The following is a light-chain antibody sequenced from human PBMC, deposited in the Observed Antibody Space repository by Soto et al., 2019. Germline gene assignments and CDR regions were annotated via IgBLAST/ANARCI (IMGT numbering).Light chain of an antibody. CDR1: QGIANY. Sequence: DIQMTQSPSSLSASVGDRVTISCRASQGIANYLAWYQQKPGKVPELLIYAASTLHSGVPSRFSGSGSGTDFTLTISSLQPEDVXSXXCQKYSSAPWTFGQGTKVEIK. V-gene: IGKV1-27*01. J-gene: IGKJ1*01. CDR3: QKYSSAPWT. CDR2: AAS.